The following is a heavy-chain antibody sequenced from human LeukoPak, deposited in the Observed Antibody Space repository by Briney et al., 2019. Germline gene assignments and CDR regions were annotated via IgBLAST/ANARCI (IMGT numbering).Heavy chain of an antibody. CDR2: IRYDGSNK. V-gene: IGHV3-30*02. CDR3: AKTTYYDILTGHTLDY. Sequence: GGSLRLSCAASGFTFSSYGMHWVRQAPGKGLEWVAFIRYDGSNKYYADSVKGRFTISRDNSKNTLYLQMNSLRAEDTAVYYCAKTTYYDILTGHTLDYWGQGTLVTVSS. J-gene: IGHJ4*02. CDR1: GFTFSSYG. D-gene: IGHD3-9*01.